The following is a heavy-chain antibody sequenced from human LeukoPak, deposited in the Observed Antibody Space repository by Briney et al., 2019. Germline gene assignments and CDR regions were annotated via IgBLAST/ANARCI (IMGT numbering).Heavy chain of an antibody. D-gene: IGHD3-9*01. CDR3: ARLYYDILTGYYFDY. J-gene: IGHJ4*02. CDR2: IYYSGST. CDR1: GNSISSYY. Sequence: SETLSLICTVSGNSISSYYWSWIRQPPGRGLEWIGYIYYSGSTNYNPSLKSRVTISVDTSKNQFSLKLSSVTAADTAVYYCARLYYDILTGYYFDYWGQGTLVTVSS. V-gene: IGHV4-59*01.